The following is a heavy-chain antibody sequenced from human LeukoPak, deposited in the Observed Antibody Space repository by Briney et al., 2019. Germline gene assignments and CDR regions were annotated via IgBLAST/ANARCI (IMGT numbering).Heavy chain of an antibody. CDR1: GGSLGSSSYY. Sequence: SETLSLTCTVSGGSLGSSSYYWGWIRQPPGKGLEWIGSIYYSGSTYYNPSLKSRVTISVDTSKIQFSLKLSSVTAADTAVYYCARSLISHWQAFDIWGRGTMVTVSS. CDR2: IYYSGST. J-gene: IGHJ3*02. D-gene: IGHD1-1*01. CDR3: ARSLISHWQAFDI. V-gene: IGHV4-39*01.